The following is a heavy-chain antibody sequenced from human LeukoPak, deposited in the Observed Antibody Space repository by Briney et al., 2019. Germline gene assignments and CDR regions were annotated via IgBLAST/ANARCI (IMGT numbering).Heavy chain of an antibody. Sequence: SETLSLTCTVSGGSISDAAYYWSWIRQHPGEGLKWIGYIYYSGSTSYNPSLKSRVTISVDTSKNQFSLKLTSVTAADTAVYYCARENTIFGVVIRGNYFDYWAREPWSPSPQ. CDR3: ARENTIFGVVIRGNYFDY. CDR2: IYYSGST. V-gene: IGHV4-31*03. D-gene: IGHD3-3*01. J-gene: IGHJ4*02. CDR1: GGSISDAAYY.